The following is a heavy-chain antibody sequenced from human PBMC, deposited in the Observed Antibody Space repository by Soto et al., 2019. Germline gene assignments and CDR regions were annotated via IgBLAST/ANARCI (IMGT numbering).Heavy chain of an antibody. CDR1: GGSISSYY. D-gene: IGHD6-13*01. CDR2: IYYSGST. CDR3: ARSYSSSWYIGY. J-gene: IGHJ4*02. Sequence: WETLSLTCTVSGGSISSYYWSWIRQPPGKGLEWIGYIYYSGSTNYNPSLKSRVTISVDTSKNQFSLKLSSVTAADTAVYYCARSYSSSWYIGYWGQGTQVTVSS. V-gene: IGHV4-59*01.